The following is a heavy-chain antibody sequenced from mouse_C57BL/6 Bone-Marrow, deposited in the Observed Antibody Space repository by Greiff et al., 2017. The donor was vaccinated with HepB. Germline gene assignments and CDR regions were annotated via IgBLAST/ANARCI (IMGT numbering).Heavy chain of an antibody. CDR2: IDPSDSYT. V-gene: IGHV1-69*01. CDR3: AREFPYYYGSSYDYAMDY. J-gene: IGHJ4*01. CDR1: GYTFTSYW. Sequence: VQLQQPGAELVMPGASVKLSCKASGYTFTSYWMHWVKQRPGQGLEWIGEIDPSDSYTNYNQKFKGKSTLTVDKSYSTAYMQLSSLTSEDSAVYYCAREFPYYYGSSYDYAMDYWGQGTSVTVSS. D-gene: IGHD1-1*01.